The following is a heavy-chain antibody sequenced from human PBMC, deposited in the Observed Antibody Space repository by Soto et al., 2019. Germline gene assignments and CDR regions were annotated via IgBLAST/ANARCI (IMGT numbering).Heavy chain of an antibody. V-gene: IGHV2-5*02. CDR3: AHCRGGVASF. CDR2: VYWDDSK. J-gene: IGHJ4*02. D-gene: IGHD2-2*01. Sequence: QITLNESGPTLVKPTQTLTLTCTFSRFSLSTRDVGVGWIRQPPGEALEWLGVVYWDDSKTYSPSLESRLTITKDTSKNQVVLRMTKMDPVDTATYYCAHCRGGVASFWGQGTLVTVSS. CDR1: RFSLSTRDVG.